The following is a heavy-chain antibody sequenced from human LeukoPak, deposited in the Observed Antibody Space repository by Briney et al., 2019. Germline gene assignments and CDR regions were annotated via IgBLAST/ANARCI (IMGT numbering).Heavy chain of an antibody. D-gene: IGHD3-10*01. CDR2: IDSSGGYM. CDR1: GFTFNTYS. V-gene: IGHV3-21*01. CDR3: ASLYGSGPNWFDP. Sequence: GGSLRLSCEASGFTFNTYSMNWARQAPGKGLEWVSSIDSSGGYMFYADSVKGRFTISRDNAKNSLYLQMNSLRAEDTAVYYCASLYGSGPNWFDPWGQGTLVTVSS. J-gene: IGHJ5*02.